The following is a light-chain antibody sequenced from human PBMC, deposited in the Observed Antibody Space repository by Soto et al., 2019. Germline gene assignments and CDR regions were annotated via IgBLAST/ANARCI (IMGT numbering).Light chain of an antibody. J-gene: IGLJ1*01. V-gene: IGLV2-14*01. CDR3: STYTSSSTPCV. Sequence: QSVLTQPASVSGSPGQSITISCTGTSSDVGGYNYVSWYQQHPGKAPKLMIYDVSNRPSGVSNRFSGSKSGNTASLTISGLQAEDEADYNCSTYTSSSTPCVFGTGTKVPIL. CDR1: SSDVGGYNY. CDR2: DVS.